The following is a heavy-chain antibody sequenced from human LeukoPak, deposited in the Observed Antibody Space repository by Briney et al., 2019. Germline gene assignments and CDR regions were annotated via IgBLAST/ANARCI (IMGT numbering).Heavy chain of an antibody. V-gene: IGHV1-2*02. Sequence: ASVKVSCKASGYIFTGYYMHWMRQAPGQGLEWMAWINPNSGDTNYAQKFQGRVTMTRDTSIRTAYMELSRLRSDDTAVYYCARSDYYYYYMDVWGKGTTVTVSS. J-gene: IGHJ6*03. CDR2: INPNSGDT. CDR1: GYIFTGYY. CDR3: ARSDYYYYYMDV.